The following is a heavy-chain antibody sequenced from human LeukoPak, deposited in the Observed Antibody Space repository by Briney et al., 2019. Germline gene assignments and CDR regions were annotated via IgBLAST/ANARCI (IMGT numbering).Heavy chain of an antibody. Sequence: GGSLRLSCVASGFAFSSYWMSWVRQAPGKGLEWVANIKQDGGEKYYVDSVKGRFTISRDNGKKSLFLQMNSLRAEDTAVYYCVRDTYGLYSFDMWGHGTMVTVSS. D-gene: IGHD3/OR15-3a*01. V-gene: IGHV3-7*01. J-gene: IGHJ3*02. CDR3: VRDTYGLYSFDM. CDR1: GFAFSSYW. CDR2: IKQDGGEK.